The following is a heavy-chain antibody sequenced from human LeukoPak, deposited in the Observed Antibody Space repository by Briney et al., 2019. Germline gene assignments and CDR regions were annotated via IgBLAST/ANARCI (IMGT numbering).Heavy chain of an antibody. CDR2: IYSDGRT. CDR3: AKIAAAGTGY. V-gene: IGHV3-53*05. CDR1: GFTVSNKY. Sequence: DPGGSLRLSCAASGFTVSNKYLTWVRQAPGQGLEWVSLIYSDGRTYYADTVKGRCTISRDNSKNTLYLQMNSLRAEDTAVYYCAKIAAAGTGYWGQGTLVTVSS. D-gene: IGHD6-13*01. J-gene: IGHJ4*02.